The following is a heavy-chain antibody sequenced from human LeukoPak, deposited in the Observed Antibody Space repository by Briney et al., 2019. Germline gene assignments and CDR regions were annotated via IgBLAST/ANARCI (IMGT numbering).Heavy chain of an antibody. D-gene: IGHD3-10*01. J-gene: IGHJ3*02. CDR3: ARHGGVVRGQGSDAFDI. Sequence: SETLSLTCTVSGGSISSYFWSWVRQPPGKGLEWIGYIYYSGSTNYNPSPKSRVTMSLDTSKNQFSLKLTSVTAADTAVYYCARHGGVVRGQGSDAFDIWGQGTMVTVSS. CDR1: GGSISSYF. CDR2: IYYSGST. V-gene: IGHV4-59*08.